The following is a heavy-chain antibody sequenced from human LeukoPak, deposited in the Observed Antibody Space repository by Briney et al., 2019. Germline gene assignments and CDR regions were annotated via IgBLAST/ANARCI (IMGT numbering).Heavy chain of an antibody. CDR1: GGFISSYY. D-gene: IGHD4-23*01. Sequence: SETLSLTCTVSGGFISSYYWSWIRQPPGRGLEWIGYIYYSGSTNYNPSLKSRVTISVDTSKNQFSLKLSSVTAADTAVYHCARGGDYGGNSRGWFDPWGQGTLVTVSS. CDR3: ARGGDYGGNSRGWFDP. V-gene: IGHV4-59*01. J-gene: IGHJ5*02. CDR2: IYYSGST.